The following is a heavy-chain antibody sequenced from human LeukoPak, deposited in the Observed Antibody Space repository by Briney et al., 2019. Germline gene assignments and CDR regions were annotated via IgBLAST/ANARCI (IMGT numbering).Heavy chain of an antibody. D-gene: IGHD3-22*01. CDR2: ISANGDTT. Sequence: GGCLRLSCAASGFTFSNYAMNWVRQAPGKGLEWDSGISANGDTTYYVDSVRGRFTISRDNSKNSVFLQMNSLRDADTAVYYCVKDFWPARDGGGYYSPFEYWGEGTLVTVSS. V-gene: IGHV3-23*01. CDR1: GFTFSNYA. J-gene: IGHJ4*02. CDR3: VKDFWPARDGGGYYSPFEY.